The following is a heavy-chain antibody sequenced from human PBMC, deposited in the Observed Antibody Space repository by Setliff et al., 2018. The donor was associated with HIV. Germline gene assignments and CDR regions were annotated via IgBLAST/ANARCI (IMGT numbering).Heavy chain of an antibody. CDR2: IIPILGIA. CDR1: GGTFSSYA. J-gene: IGHJ4*02. CDR3: ARGGYSGYDPFSY. Sequence: SVKVSCKASGGTFSSYAISWVRQAPGQGLEWMGGIIPILGIANYAQKFQGRVTITAGKSTSTAYMELSSLRSEDTAVYYCARGGYSGYDPFSYWGQGTLVTVSS. D-gene: IGHD5-12*01. V-gene: IGHV1-69*10.